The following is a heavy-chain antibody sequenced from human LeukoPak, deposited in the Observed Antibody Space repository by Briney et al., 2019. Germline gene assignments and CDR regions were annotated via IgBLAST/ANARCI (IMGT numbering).Heavy chain of an antibody. V-gene: IGHV4-34*01. Sequence: PSETLSLTCAVSGVSFDDYYWSWVPQTPGKGLEWIGEINHSGYTNASPSLKSRVTLSIYTSRKQFSLTLRSVTVADAGIYYCTRMTTGHDYWGQGTLVTVSS. D-gene: IGHD4-17*01. J-gene: IGHJ4*02. CDR1: GVSFDDYY. CDR3: TRMTTGHDY. CDR2: INHSGYT.